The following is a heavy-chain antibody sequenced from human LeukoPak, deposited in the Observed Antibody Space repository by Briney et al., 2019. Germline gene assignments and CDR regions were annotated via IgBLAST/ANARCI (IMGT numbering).Heavy chain of an antibody. CDR2: ISYDGSDK. J-gene: IGHJ4*02. Sequence: GRSLRLSCAASGFTLSSYGMHWVRQAPGKGLEWVAVISYDGSDKYYADSVKGRFSISRDNSKNTLYLQVNSLRAEDTAVYYCAKAPRSTTVTPDYWGQGTLVTVSS. CDR1: GFTLSSYG. CDR3: AKAPRSTTVTPDY. V-gene: IGHV3-30*18. D-gene: IGHD4-17*01.